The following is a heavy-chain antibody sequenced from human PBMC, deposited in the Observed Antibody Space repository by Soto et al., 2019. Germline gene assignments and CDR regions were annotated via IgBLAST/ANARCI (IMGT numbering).Heavy chain of an antibody. D-gene: IGHD3-3*01. J-gene: IGHJ3*02. CDR3: TTSQTYYDFWSGLDAFDT. CDR2: IKSKTDGGTT. Sequence: NPGGSLRLSCAASGFTFSNAWMSWVRQAPGKGLEWVGRIKSKTDGGTTDYAAPVKGRFTISRDDSKNTLYLQMNSLKTEDTAVYYCTTSQTYYDFWSGLDAFDTWGQGTMVTVSS. CDR1: GFTFSNAW. V-gene: IGHV3-15*01.